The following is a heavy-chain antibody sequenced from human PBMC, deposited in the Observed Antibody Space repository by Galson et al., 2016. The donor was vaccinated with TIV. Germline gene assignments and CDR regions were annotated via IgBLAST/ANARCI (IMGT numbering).Heavy chain of an antibody. D-gene: IGHD3-9*01. V-gene: IGHV1-2*02. CDR3: ARGFGVLTGNYLSKDFDY. Sequence: SVKVSCKASGDKFIGYHVHWVRQAPGQGLEWMGWTKPNSGDTNVAQKFRGRVTITMDTSITTAYLELSGLRSEDTAVYYCARGFGVLTGNYLSKDFDYWGQGTLVTVS. CDR1: GDKFIGYH. J-gene: IGHJ4*02. CDR2: TKPNSGDT.